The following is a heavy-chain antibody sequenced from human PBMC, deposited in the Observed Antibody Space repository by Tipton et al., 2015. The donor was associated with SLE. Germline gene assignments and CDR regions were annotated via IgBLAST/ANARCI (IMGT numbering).Heavy chain of an antibody. CDR1: GYSFTSYW. J-gene: IGHJ6*02. D-gene: IGHD2-2*01. V-gene: IGHV5-51*01. CDR2: INPDDSDM. CDR3: ARHEGYCSTSTCLPFYYHGMDV. Sequence: QLVQSGAEVKKSGASLKISCRGSGYSFTSYWIGWVRQMPGKALEWMGTINPDDSDMRYNPSFQGQVIMSVDRSINTAYLQWRSLQASDTAMYFCARHEGYCSTSTCLPFYYHGMDVWGQGTLVSVS.